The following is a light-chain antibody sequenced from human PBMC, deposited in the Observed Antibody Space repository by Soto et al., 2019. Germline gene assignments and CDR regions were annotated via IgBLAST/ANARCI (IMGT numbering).Light chain of an antibody. CDR2: GAS. Sequence: EMVLTQSPGTLFLSPGERAGLSCRASQSVCSSYLAWYQQKPNQAPRLLNAGASSRATAIPARFSGSVSATEFTLNISSLQSEDFAVYFCQHYNTWPLTFGRGTQVDI. CDR1: QSVCSSY. CDR3: QHYNTWPLT. J-gene: IGKJ1*01. V-gene: IGKV3D-15*01.